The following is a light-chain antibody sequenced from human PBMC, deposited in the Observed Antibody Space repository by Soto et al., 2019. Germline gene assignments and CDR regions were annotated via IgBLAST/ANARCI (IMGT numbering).Light chain of an antibody. J-gene: IGLJ3*02. V-gene: IGLV2-8*01. CDR3: SSYAASNNFYFV. Sequence: QSALTQPPSASGSPGQSVTISCTGTSSDAGGYNYVSWYQQYPGRAPKLMIYEVTKRPSGVPDRFSGSKSGNTASLTVSGLQAEDEADYYCSSYAASNNFYFVFGGGTKVTV. CDR1: SSDAGGYNY. CDR2: EVT.